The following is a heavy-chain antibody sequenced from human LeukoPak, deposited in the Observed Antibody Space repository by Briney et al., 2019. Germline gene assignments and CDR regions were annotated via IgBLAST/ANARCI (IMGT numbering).Heavy chain of an antibody. Sequence: SETLSLTCTVSGGSISSGDYYWSWIRQPPGKGLEWIGYIYYSGSTYYNPSLKSRVTISVDTSKNQFSLKLSPVTAADTAVYYCARDYVQTGDMDVWGKGTTVTVSS. D-gene: IGHD3-10*02. CDR2: IYYSGST. CDR3: ARDYVQTGDMDV. J-gene: IGHJ6*03. V-gene: IGHV4-30-4*08. CDR1: GGSISSGDYY.